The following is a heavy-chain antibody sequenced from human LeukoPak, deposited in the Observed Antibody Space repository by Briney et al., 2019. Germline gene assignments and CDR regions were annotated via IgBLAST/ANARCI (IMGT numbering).Heavy chain of an antibody. CDR2: IDPSDSYT. J-gene: IGHJ4*02. Sequence: KVSCKASGYTFTSYWISWVRQMPGKGLEWMGKIDPSDSYTSYSLSFQGHVTISADKSISAAFLQWGSLKASDTAMYYCARHSHYDFWSGYLDYWGQGTLVTVSS. CDR1: GYTFTSYW. V-gene: IGHV5-10-1*01. D-gene: IGHD3-3*01. CDR3: ARHSHYDFWSGYLDY.